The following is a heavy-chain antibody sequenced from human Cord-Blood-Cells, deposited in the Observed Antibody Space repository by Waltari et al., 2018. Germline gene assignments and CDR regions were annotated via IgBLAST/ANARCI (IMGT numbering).Heavy chain of an antibody. V-gene: IGHV1-2*02. D-gene: IGHD2-2*02. Sequence: QVQLVQSGAEVKKPGASVKVSCKASGYTFTGYYMHWVRQAPGQGLEWMGWSNTNSGGTNYAQKVQGRVTMTRDTSISTAYMELSRLRSDDTAVYYCAISCSSTSCYSSGDFDYWGQGTLVTVSS. CDR1: GYTFTGYY. CDR3: AISCSSTSCYSSGDFDY. J-gene: IGHJ4*02. CDR2: SNTNSGGT.